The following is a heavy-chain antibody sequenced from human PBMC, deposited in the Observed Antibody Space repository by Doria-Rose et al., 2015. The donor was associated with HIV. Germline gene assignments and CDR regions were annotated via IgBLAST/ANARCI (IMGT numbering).Heavy chain of an antibody. CDR1: GGSLSSPGMG. D-gene: IGHD6-13*01. CDR2: FFSDDED. V-gene: IGHV2-26*01. J-gene: IGHJ4*02. Sequence: ESGPVLVKPTETLTMTCTVSGGSLSSPGMGVSWIRQPPGKALEWLANFFSDDEDSYNTSLRSRLTISRGTSNSQVVLTMTDMDPVDTATYYCARIKSSRWYHKYYFDFWGQGTLVIVSA. CDR3: ARIKSSRWYHKYYFDF.